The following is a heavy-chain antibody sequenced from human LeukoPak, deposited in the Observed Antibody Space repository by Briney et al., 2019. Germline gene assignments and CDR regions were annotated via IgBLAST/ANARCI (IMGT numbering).Heavy chain of an antibody. V-gene: IGHV4-59*08. Sequence: PSETLSLTCTVSGDSINNYHWNWIRQPPGKGLEWGGYIYYSGSTNYNPSLKSRVTISVDTSKSQFSLKLNSLTAADTAVYYCARHVGSSPHIDYWGQGTLVTVSS. J-gene: IGHJ4*02. CDR1: GDSINNYH. CDR2: IYYSGST. CDR3: ARHVGSSPHIDY. D-gene: IGHD1-26*01.